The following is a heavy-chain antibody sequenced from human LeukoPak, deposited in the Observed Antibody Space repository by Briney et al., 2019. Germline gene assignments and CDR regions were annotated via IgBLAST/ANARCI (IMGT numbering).Heavy chain of an antibody. V-gene: IGHV4-34*01. CDR2: MNHSGST. J-gene: IGHJ5*02. CDR3: ARELRTGTSYNWFDP. D-gene: IGHD1-1*01. CDR1: GGSFSGYY. Sequence: SETLSLTCAVYGGSFSGYYWSWIRQPPGKGLERIGEMNHSGSTNYNPALKSRVTISVDTSKNQLSLKLSSVTAADTAVYYCARELRTGTSYNWFDPWGQGTLVTVSS.